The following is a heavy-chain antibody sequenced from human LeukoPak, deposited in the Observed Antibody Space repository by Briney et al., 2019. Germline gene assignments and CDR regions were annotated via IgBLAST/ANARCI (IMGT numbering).Heavy chain of an antibody. Sequence: GGSLRLSCAASGFSFSSSWMHWVRQAPGKGLVWVSRINTDGSDTNYADSIMGRFTISRDNSKNTLYLQMNSLRAEDTAVYYCAKDHRPYCSSTSCRSNIDYWGQGTLVTVSS. CDR3: AKDHRPYCSSTSCRSNIDY. J-gene: IGHJ4*02. CDR1: GFSFSSSW. CDR2: INTDGSDT. D-gene: IGHD2-2*01. V-gene: IGHV3-74*01.